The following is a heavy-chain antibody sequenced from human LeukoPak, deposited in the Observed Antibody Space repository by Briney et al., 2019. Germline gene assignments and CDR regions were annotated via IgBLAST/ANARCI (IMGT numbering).Heavy chain of an antibody. CDR2: ISAYNGNT. V-gene: IGHV1-18*01. CDR1: GYTFTSYG. D-gene: IGHD3-10*01. CDR3: ARAVLWFGEPDAFDI. Sequence: ASVKVSCKASGYTFTSYGISWVRQAPGQGLEWMGWISAYNGNTNYAQKLQGRVTMTTDTSTSTAYMELRSLRSDDTAVYYCARAVLWFGEPDAFDIWGQGTMVTVSS. J-gene: IGHJ3*02.